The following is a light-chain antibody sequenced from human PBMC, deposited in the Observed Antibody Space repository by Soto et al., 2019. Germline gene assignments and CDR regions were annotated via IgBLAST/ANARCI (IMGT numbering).Light chain of an antibody. J-gene: IGKJ4*01. CDR3: QQYDKWPPIT. CDR1: QSVSGK. Sequence: EIVMTQSPATLSVSPGERVTVSCRASQSVSGKLAWYQQKPGQTPRLLIYGTSTRATGVPARFSGSASGTEFTLTISSLQSEDFAVYYCQQYDKWPPITFGGGTKVEIK. V-gene: IGKV3-15*01. CDR2: GTS.